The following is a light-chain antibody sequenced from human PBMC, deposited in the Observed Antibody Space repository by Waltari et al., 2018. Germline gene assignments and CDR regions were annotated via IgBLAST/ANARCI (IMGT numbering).Light chain of an antibody. CDR3: QSYDSSLSGYYV. J-gene: IGLJ1*01. Sequence: QSVLTQPPSVSGAPGQRVTISCTGSSSNIGAGYDVHWYQQLPGTAPKLLIYGNSNRPSGVPDRFSGSKSGTSASRAITGLQAEDEADYYCQSYDSSLSGYYVFGTGTKVTVL. CDR2: GNS. CDR1: SSNIGAGYD. V-gene: IGLV1-40*01.